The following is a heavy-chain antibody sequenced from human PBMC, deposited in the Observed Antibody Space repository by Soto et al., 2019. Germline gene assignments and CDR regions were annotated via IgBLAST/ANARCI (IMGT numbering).Heavy chain of an antibody. J-gene: IGHJ6*02. Sequence: QVQLQESGPGLVKPSETLSLTCTGSGGSVSSGSYYWSWIRQPPGKGLEWIGYIYYSGSTNYNPSLKSRVTISVDTSKHQFSLKLSSVTAADTAVYYCAREAVGYSSSWYVHYYYGMDVWGQGTTVTVSS. CDR2: IYYSGST. V-gene: IGHV4-61*01. CDR3: AREAVGYSSSWYVHYYYGMDV. D-gene: IGHD6-13*01. CDR1: GGSVSSGSYY.